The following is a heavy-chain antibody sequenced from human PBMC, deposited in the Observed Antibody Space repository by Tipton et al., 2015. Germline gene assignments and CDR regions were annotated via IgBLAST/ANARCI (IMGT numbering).Heavy chain of an antibody. CDR2: TDEWGSVT. CDR1: GFTFSRYW. CDR3: ARDLGGRFGQ. Sequence: SLRLSCAASGFTFSRYWMHWVRQVPGKGLVWVSRTDEWGSVTDYTDSVRGRFTISRDNAKNALHLQMSFLRAEDTAVYYCARDLGGRFGQWGQGTLVTVSS. D-gene: IGHD4-23*01. V-gene: IGHV3-74*01. J-gene: IGHJ5*02.